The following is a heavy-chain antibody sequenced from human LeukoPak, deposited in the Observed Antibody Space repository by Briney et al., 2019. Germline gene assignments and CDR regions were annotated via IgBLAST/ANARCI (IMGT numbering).Heavy chain of an antibody. D-gene: IGHD3-10*01. CDR3: GKTDIYFNPIDY. Sequence: SETLSLTCAVSGVSISSKWWIWVRQPPGQGLGWIGEIHRAGRTRYNPSLKSRVTISMDYSKNQFSLKLTSVTAADTAIYYCGKTDIYFNPIDYWGPGSLVTVSS. CDR2: IHRAGRT. J-gene: IGHJ4*02. V-gene: IGHV4-4*02. CDR1: GVSISSKW.